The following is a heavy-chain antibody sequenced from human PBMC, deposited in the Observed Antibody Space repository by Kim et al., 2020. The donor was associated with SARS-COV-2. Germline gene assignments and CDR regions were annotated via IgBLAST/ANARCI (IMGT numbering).Heavy chain of an antibody. CDR2: IYYSGST. D-gene: IGHD3-9*01. Sequence: SETLSLTCTVSGGSISSSSYYWGWIRQPPGKGLEWIGSIYYSGSTYYNPALKSRVTISVDTSKNQFSLKLSSVTAADAAVYYCARQPVLRYFDWLSDYYMDVWGTGTPVTVSS. CDR3: ARQPVLRYFDWLSDYYMDV. V-gene: IGHV4-39*01. CDR1: GGSISSSSYY. J-gene: IGHJ6*03.